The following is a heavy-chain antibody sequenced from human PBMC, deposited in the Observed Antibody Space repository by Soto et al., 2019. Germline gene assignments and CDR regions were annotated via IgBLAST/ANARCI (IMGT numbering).Heavy chain of an antibody. CDR2: MNPNSGNT. J-gene: IGHJ4*02. Sequence: ASVKVSCKASGYTFTSYDINWVRQATGQGLEWMGWMNPNSGNTGYAQKFQGRVTMTRNTSISTAYMELSSLRSEDTAVYYCARALDDDSSGYYYYFDDWGQGTLVTVSS. CDR1: GYTFTSYD. V-gene: IGHV1-8*01. CDR3: ARALDDDSSGYYYYFDD. D-gene: IGHD3-22*01.